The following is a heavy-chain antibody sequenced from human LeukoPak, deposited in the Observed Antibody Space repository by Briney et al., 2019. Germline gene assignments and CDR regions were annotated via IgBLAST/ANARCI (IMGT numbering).Heavy chain of an antibody. J-gene: IGHJ3*02. CDR3: ARARRADLRFGESFSHSEAVRAFDI. Sequence: AETLSLTCAVYGWTFSGYYWSWIRQPPGKGLEWVAIINQDGSEKYYVDSVKGRFTLSRDNAKNSLFLQMNRLRAEDTALYYCARARRADLRFGESFSHSEAVRAFDIWGQGTMVTVSS. D-gene: IGHD3-10*01. CDR1: GWTFSGYY. V-gene: IGHV3-7*01. CDR2: INQDGSEK.